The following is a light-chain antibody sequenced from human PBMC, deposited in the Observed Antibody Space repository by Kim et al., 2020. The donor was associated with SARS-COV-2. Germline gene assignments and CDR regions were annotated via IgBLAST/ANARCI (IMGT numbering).Light chain of an antibody. CDR2: QNF. J-gene: IGLJ2*01. V-gene: IGLV3-1*01. Sequence: VSPGQRASITCSGDTLGTGYASWYQQRTGQSPVLLIYQNFKRPSGIPERFSGSNSGNTATLTIRGTQSEDEADYYCQAWDTNTGVIFCGGTQLTVL. CDR1: TLGTGY. CDR3: QAWDTNTGVI.